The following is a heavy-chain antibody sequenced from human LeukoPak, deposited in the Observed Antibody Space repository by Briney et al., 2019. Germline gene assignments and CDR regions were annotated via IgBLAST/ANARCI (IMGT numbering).Heavy chain of an antibody. V-gene: IGHV4-61*02. D-gene: IGHD2-2*01. CDR3: AREIIPAAPSFDY. J-gene: IGHJ4*02. CDR2: IYTSGST. CDR1: GGSISSGSYY. Sequence: SETLSLTCTVSGGSISSGSYYWSWIRQPAGKGLEWIGRIYTSGSTNYNPSLKSRVTISVDTSKNQFSLKLSSVTAADTAVYYCAREIIPAAPSFDYWGQGTLVTVSS.